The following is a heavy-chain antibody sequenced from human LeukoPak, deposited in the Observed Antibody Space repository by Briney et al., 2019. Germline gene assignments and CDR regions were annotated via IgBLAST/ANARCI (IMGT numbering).Heavy chain of an antibody. V-gene: IGHV1-18*01. CDR3: ARVGSYGPYGDYLWYFQH. CDR1: GYTFTSYG. D-gene: IGHD4-17*01. J-gene: IGHJ1*01. CDR2: ISAYNGNT. Sequence: GASVKVSCKASGYTFTSYGISWVRQAPGQGLEWMGWISAYNGNTNYAQKLQGRVTMTTDTSTSTAYMELRSLRSDDTAVCYCARVGSYGPYGDYLWYFQHWGQGTLVTVSS.